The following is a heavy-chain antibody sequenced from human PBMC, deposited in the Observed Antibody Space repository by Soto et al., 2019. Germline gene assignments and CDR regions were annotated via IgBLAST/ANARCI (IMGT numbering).Heavy chain of an antibody. CDR1: GDSVSSGYYY. CDR3: ARDIRRYSRALDY. Sequence: LTCNVSGDSVSSGYYYWTWVRQPPGKGLEWIGNIYYSGTTNYNPSLQNRLTISIDTSKNQYSLKLTSVTAADAALYYCARDIRRYSRALDYWGQGTQVTVPQ. D-gene: IGHD5-12*01. CDR2: IYYSGTT. J-gene: IGHJ4*02. V-gene: IGHV4-61*01.